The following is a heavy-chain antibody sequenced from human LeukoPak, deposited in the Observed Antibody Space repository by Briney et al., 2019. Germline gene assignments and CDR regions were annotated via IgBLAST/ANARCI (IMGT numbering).Heavy chain of an antibody. CDR2: ISWNSGSI. Sequence: PGGSLRLSCAASGFTFDDYGMHWVRQAPGKGLEWVSGISWNSGSIGYADSVKGRFTISRDNAKNSLYLQMDSLGAEDMALYYCAKDIGYYYDSSGYYDYWGQGTLVTVSS. J-gene: IGHJ4*02. CDR3: AKDIGYYYDSSGYYDY. V-gene: IGHV3-9*03. D-gene: IGHD3-22*01. CDR1: GFTFDDYG.